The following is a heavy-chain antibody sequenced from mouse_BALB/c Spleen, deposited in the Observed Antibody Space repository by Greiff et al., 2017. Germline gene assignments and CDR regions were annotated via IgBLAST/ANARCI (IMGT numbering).Heavy chain of an antibody. CDR1: GFSLTGYG. J-gene: IGHJ4*01. Sequence: VQLQQSGPGLVAPSQSLSITCTVSGFSLTGYGVNWVRQPPGKGLEWLGMIWGDGSTDYNSALKSRLSISKDNSKSQVFLKMNSLQTDDTARYYCAVYYDYVYYAMDYWGQGTSVTVSS. D-gene: IGHD2-4*01. CDR3: AVYYDYVYYAMDY. V-gene: IGHV2-6-7*01. CDR2: IWGDGST.